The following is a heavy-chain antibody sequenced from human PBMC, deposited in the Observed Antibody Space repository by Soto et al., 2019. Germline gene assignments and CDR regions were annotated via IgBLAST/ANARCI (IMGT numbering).Heavy chain of an antibody. J-gene: IGHJ4*02. Sequence: ASVKVSCKASGYTFTSYAMHWVRQAPGQRLEWTGWINAGNGNTKYSQKFQGRVAITRDTSASTAYMELSSLRSEDTAVYYCAMLKGYCSGGSCYSGDYWGQGTLVTVSS. V-gene: IGHV1-3*01. CDR3: AMLKGYCSGGSCYSGDY. CDR1: GYTFTSYA. CDR2: INAGNGNT. D-gene: IGHD2-15*01.